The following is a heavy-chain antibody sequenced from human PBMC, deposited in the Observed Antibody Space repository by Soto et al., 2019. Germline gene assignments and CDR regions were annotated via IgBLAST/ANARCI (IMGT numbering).Heavy chain of an antibody. J-gene: IGHJ3*02. D-gene: IGHD1-1*01. CDR2: MSHSGGT. Sequence: QVQLQQWGAGLLKPSETLSLTCAVYGGFVSSGSYYWSLIRQPPGKGLEWIGEMSHSGGTHFNPSLQRRVTISVDTSKNQFSLKMSSVTAADTALYYCARVERGTATTVVDAFDIWGPGTMVTVSS. CDR1: GGFVSSGSYY. V-gene: IGHV4-34*01. CDR3: ARVERGTATTVVDAFDI.